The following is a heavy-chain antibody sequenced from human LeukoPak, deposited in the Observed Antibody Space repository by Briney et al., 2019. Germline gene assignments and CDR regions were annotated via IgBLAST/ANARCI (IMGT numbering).Heavy chain of an antibody. Sequence: ASVKVSCKASGCTFSSYAISWVRQALGQGLEWMGGIIPIFGTANYAQKFQGRVTITADESTSTAYMELSSLRSEDTAVYYCARGAGLGIEYFQHWGQGTLVTVSS. V-gene: IGHV1-69*13. J-gene: IGHJ1*01. D-gene: IGHD1-14*01. CDR3: ARGAGLGIEYFQH. CDR1: GCTFSSYA. CDR2: IIPIFGTA.